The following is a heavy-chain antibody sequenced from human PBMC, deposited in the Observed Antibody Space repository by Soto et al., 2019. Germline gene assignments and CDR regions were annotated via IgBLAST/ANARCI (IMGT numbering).Heavy chain of an antibody. J-gene: IGHJ4*02. Sequence: SETLSLTCTVSGGSISSYYWSWIRQPPGKGLEWIGYIYYSGSTNYNPSLKSRVTISVDTSKNQFSLKLSSVTAADTAVYYCARHAPCYYDSSGYSPLFDYWGQGTLVTVSS. D-gene: IGHD3-22*01. CDR2: IYYSGST. CDR3: ARHAPCYYDSSGYSPLFDY. CDR1: GGSISSYY. V-gene: IGHV4-59*08.